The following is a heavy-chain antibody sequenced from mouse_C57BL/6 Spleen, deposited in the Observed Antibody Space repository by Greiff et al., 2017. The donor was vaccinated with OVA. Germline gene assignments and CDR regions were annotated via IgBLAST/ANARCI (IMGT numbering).Heavy chain of an antibody. CDR1: GYTFTSYW. CDR2: INPSNGGT. CDR3: ARSYYYDSSHFDY. Sequence: QVQLQQPGTELVKPGASVKLSCKASGYTFTSYWMHWVKQRPGQGLEWIGNINPSNGGTNYNEKFKSKATLTVDKSYSTAYMQLNSLTSEDAAVYYCARSYYYDSSHFDYWGQGTTLTVSA. J-gene: IGHJ2*01. V-gene: IGHV1-53*01. D-gene: IGHD1-1*01.